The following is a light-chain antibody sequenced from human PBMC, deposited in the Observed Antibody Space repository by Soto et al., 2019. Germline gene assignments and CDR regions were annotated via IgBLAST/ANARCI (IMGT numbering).Light chain of an antibody. V-gene: IGKV3-20*01. CDR2: GAS. Sequence: EMGWTQSPGTLSLSPGDRATLSCRASQSVTNTYLAWYQQNPGQAPSLLIYGASNRATGIPDRFSGSGSGTDFTLTINSLEPEDFAVYYCHQCSYSPLTFGGGTKVAIK. CDR3: HQCSYSPLT. J-gene: IGKJ4*01. CDR1: QSVTNTY.